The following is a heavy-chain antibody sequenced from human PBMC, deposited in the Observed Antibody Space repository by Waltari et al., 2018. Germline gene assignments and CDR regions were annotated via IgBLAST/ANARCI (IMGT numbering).Heavy chain of an antibody. V-gene: IGHV3-64D*08. D-gene: IGHD3-16*01. CDR2: VRNKGDSA. J-gene: IGHJ4*02. CDR3: VKDGPGAGWGDYDY. Sequence: EVQLVESGGGLVQPGGSLRLSCSASGFTFSSFSMHWVRQAPGKGLEDVSAVRNKGDSAYYADAVKGRFTISRDNSKNTLYLQMTSLKAEDTAVYYCVKDGPGAGWGDYDYWGQGTLVTVSS. CDR1: GFTFSSFS.